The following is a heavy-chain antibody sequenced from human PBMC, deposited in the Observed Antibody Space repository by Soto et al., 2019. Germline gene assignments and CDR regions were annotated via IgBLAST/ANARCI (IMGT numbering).Heavy chain of an antibody. CDR1: GFTFSSYG. V-gene: IGHV3-30*18. D-gene: IGHD1-26*01. CDR3: AKDLSYSGSYYYYYGMDV. CDR2: ISYDGSNK. J-gene: IGHJ6*02. Sequence: PGGSLRLSCAASGFTFSSYGMHWVRQAPGKGLEWVAVISYDGSNKYYADSVKGRFTISRDNSKNTLYLQMNSLRAEGTAVYYCAKDLSYSGSYYYYYGMDVWGQGTTVTVSS.